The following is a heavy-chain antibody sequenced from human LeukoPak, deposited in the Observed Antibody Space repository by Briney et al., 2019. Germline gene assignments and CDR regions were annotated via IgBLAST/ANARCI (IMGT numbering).Heavy chain of an antibody. CDR2: IYYSGST. CDR1: GGSISSYY. J-gene: IGHJ3*02. V-gene: IGHV4-59*01. CDR3: ARDPRIDAFDI. Sequence: SETLSLTCSVSGGSISSYYWSWIRQPPGKGLEWIGYIYYSGSTNYNPSLKSRLTISVDTSKSQFSLKLSSVTAADTAVYYCARDPRIDAFDIWGQGTMVTVSS.